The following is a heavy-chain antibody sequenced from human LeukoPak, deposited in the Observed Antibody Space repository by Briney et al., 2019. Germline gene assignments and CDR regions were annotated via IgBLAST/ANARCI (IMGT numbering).Heavy chain of an antibody. CDR2: IYSGGST. D-gene: IGHD2-2*01. V-gene: IGHV3-53*01. CDR3: AREKVVVVPATKFYYYYGMDV. Sequence: GGSLRLSCAASGFTVSSNYMSWVRQAPGKGLEWVSVIYSGGSTYYADSVKGRFTISRDNSKNTLYLQMNSLRAEDTAVYYCAREKVVVVPATKFYYYYGMDVWGQGTTVTVSS. CDR1: GFTVSSNY. J-gene: IGHJ6*02.